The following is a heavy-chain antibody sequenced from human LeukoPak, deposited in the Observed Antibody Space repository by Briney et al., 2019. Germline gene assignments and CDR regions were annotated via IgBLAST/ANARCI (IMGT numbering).Heavy chain of an antibody. CDR3: ARKGPFGIMITFGGVRPYYFDY. J-gene: IGHJ4*02. Sequence: SETLSLTCAVYCGSFSGYYWSLIRQPPGKGLEWIGEINHSGSTNYNPSLKSRVTISVDTSKNHISLKLSSVTAADTAVYYSARKGPFGIMITFGGVRPYYFDYWGQGTLVTVSS. CDR2: INHSGST. CDR1: CGSFSGYY. V-gene: IGHV4-34*01. D-gene: IGHD3-16*01.